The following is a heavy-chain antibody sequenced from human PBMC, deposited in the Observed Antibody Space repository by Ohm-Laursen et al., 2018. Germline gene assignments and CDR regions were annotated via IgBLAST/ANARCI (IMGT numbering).Heavy chain of an antibody. CDR2: ISDTGGST. CDR1: GFTVSNKY. J-gene: IGHJ4*02. Sequence: SLRLSCSASGFTVSNKYMTWVRQAPGKGLEWVSSISDTGGSTYYADSVKGRFTISRDNSKNTLYVQMNSLRAEDAAVYFCAASVAGAVTYFDYWGQGTLVTVSS. D-gene: IGHD1-26*01. CDR3: AASVAGAVTYFDY. V-gene: IGHV3-23*01.